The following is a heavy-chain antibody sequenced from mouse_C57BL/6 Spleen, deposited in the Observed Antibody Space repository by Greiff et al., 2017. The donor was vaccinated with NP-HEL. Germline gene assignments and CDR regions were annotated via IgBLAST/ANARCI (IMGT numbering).Heavy chain of an antibody. V-gene: IGHV1-55*01. J-gene: IGHJ4*01. CDR1: GYTFTSYW. CDR3: ARGGYGSSPYAMDY. Sequence: VQLQQPGAELVKPGASVKMSCKASGYTFTSYWITWVKQRPGQGLEWIGDIYPGSGSTNYNEKFKSKATLTVDTSSSTAYMKLSSLTSEDSAVYYCARGGYGSSPYAMDYWGQGTSVTVSS. CDR2: IYPGSGST. D-gene: IGHD1-1*01.